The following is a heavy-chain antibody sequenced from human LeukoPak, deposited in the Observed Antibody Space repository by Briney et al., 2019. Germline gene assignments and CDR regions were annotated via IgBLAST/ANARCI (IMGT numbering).Heavy chain of an antibody. D-gene: IGHD5-18*01. Sequence: SETLSLTCAVYGGSFSGSFSDYYWTCIRQTPGKGLEWIGEIHHSGSTNYNPSLKSRVTISVDTSKNQFSLKLSSVTAADTAVYYCASVTTRGYSYVDYWGQGTLVTVSS. V-gene: IGHV4-34*01. CDR1: GGSFSGSFSDYY. J-gene: IGHJ4*02. CDR2: IHHSGST. CDR3: ASVTTRGYSYVDY.